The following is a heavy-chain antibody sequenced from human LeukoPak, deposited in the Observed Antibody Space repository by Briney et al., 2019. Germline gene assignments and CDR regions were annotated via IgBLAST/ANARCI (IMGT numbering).Heavy chain of an antibody. Sequence: ASVKVSCKASGYTFTSYDINWVRQATGQGLEWMGWMNPNSGNTGYAQKFQGRVTMTRNTSISTAYMELSSLRSEDTAVYYCARGLSSSRWYYNWGQGTLVTVSS. CDR2: MNPNSGNT. J-gene: IGHJ4*02. CDR1: GYTFTSYD. D-gene: IGHD6-13*01. V-gene: IGHV1-8*01. CDR3: ARGLSSSRWYYN.